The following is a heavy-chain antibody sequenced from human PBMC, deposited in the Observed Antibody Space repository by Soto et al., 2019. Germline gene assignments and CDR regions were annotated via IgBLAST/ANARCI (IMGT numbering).Heavy chain of an antibody. CDR1: GNTFTNYY. D-gene: IGHD3-10*01. J-gene: IGHJ6*02. V-gene: IGHV1-46*01. CDR3: ARERITMIRGVIYYYPMDV. CDR2: IDPSGTST. Sequence: QVQLVQSGAEVMKPGASVKISCKASGNTFTNYYMHWVRQAPGQGLKWMGVIDPSGTSTTYAQKFQGRVTMTRDTSTSTVYMTLSSLRSEDTAVYYCARERITMIRGVIYYYPMDVWGQGTTVTVSS.